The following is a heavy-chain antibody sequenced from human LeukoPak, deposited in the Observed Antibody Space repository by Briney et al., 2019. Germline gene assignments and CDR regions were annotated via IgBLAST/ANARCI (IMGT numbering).Heavy chain of an antibody. CDR1: GYTFSSYW. CDR3: ARRGTSAYYYAMDV. Sequence: GESLKISCKGSGYTFSSYWIGWVRQMPGKRLEWMGIIYAGDSDTRYSPSFKGQVTISADKSISTAYLQWSSLKASDTAIYYCARRGTSAYYYAMDVWGQGTTVTVSS. V-gene: IGHV5-51*01. J-gene: IGHJ6*02. CDR2: IYAGDSDT. D-gene: IGHD6-25*01.